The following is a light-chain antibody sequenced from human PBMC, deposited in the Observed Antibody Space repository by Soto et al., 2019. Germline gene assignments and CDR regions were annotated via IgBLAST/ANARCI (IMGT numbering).Light chain of an antibody. CDR3: YSYTSSSTYV. V-gene: IGLV2-14*03. CDR1: SSDVCGYNY. Sequence: LTQPASVPGSPGQSITISCTGTSSDVCGYNYVSWYQQHPAKAPKVMIYDVSNRPSGVSNRFSGSKSGNTASLTISGLQAEDEADYYCYSYTSSSTYVFGTGTKVTVL. J-gene: IGLJ1*01. CDR2: DVS.